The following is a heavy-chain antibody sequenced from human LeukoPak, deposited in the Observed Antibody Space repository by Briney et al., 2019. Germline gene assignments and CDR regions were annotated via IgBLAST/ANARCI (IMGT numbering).Heavy chain of an antibody. J-gene: IGHJ5*02. V-gene: IGHV1-2*02. Sequence: ASVKVSCKASGHTFTGYYMHWVRQAPGQGLEWMGWINPNSGGTNYAQKFQGRVTMTRDTSISTAYMELSRLRSDDTAVYYCARGSSSWFGWFDPWGQGTLVTVSS. CDR1: GHTFTGYY. D-gene: IGHD6-13*01. CDR2: INPNSGGT. CDR3: ARGSSSWFGWFDP.